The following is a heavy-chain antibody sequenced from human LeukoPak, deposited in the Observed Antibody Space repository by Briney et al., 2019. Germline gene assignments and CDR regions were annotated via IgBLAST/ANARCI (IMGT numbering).Heavy chain of an antibody. CDR3: ARGDTERRPVEMATIRRNRRDY. D-gene: IGHD5-24*01. CDR2: INHSGST. CDR1: GGSFSGYY. J-gene: IGHJ4*02. Sequence: SETLSLTCAVYGGSFSGYYWSWIHQPPGKGLEWIGEINHSGSTNYNPPLKSRVTISVDTSKNQFSLKLSSVTAADTAVYYCARGDTERRPVEMATIRRNRRDYWGQGTLVAVSS. V-gene: IGHV4-34*01.